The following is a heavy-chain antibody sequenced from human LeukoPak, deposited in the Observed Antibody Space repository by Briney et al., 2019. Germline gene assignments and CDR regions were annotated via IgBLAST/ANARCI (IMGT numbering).Heavy chain of an antibody. CDR1: GFTFSSYS. CDR3: AREDTDIVVVPAANHFGY. J-gene: IGHJ4*02. Sequence: PGGSLRLSCAASGFTFSSYSMNWVRQAPGKGLEWVSSISSSSSYIYYADSVKGRFTISRDNAKNSLYLQMNSLRAEDTAVYYCAREDTDIVVVPAANHFGYWGQGTLVTVSS. D-gene: IGHD2-2*01. V-gene: IGHV3-21*01. CDR2: ISSSSSYI.